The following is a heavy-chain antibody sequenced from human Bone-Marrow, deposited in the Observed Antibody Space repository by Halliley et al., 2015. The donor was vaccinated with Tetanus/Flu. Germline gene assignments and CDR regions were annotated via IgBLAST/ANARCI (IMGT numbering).Heavy chain of an antibody. CDR1: GGSISSDDYY. V-gene: IGHV4-31*01. Sequence: TLSLTCTVSGGSISSDDYYWNWIRQHPEKGLEWIGYIYYSGSTYYNPSLKSLVTISVDTSKNQFSLKLSSVTAADTAVYYCARGARDCSSTSCFGTGAFDIWGQGTMVTVSS. D-gene: IGHD2-2*01. CDR2: IYYSGST. CDR3: ARGARDCSSTSCFGTGAFDI. J-gene: IGHJ3*02.